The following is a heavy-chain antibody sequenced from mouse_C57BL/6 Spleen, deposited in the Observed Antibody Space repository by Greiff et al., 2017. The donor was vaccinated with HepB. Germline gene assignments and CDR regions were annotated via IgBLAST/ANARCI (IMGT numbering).Heavy chain of an antibody. D-gene: IGHD2-4*01. CDR2: ISNGGGST. CDR1: GFTFSDYY. V-gene: IGHV5-12*01. CDR3: ARQGGYEYDRYFDY. J-gene: IGHJ2*01. Sequence: EVMLVESGGGLVQPGGSLKLSCAASGFTFSDYYMYWVRQTPEKRLEWVAYISNGGGSTYYPDTVKGRFTISRDNAKNTLYLQMSRLKSEDTAMYYCARQGGYEYDRYFDYWGQGTTLTVSS.